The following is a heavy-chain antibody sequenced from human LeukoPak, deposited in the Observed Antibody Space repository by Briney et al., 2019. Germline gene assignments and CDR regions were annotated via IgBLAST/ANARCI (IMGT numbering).Heavy chain of an antibody. CDR3: ARHIAAAGNWFDP. CDR2: IYYSGST. Sequence: SETLSLTCTVSGGSISSSSYYWGWIRQPPGKGLEWIGSIYYSGSTYYNPSLKSRVTISVDTSKNQFPLKLSSVTAADTAVYYCARHIAAAGNWFDPWGQGTLVTVSS. V-gene: IGHV4-39*01. J-gene: IGHJ5*02. D-gene: IGHD6-13*01. CDR1: GGSISSSSYY.